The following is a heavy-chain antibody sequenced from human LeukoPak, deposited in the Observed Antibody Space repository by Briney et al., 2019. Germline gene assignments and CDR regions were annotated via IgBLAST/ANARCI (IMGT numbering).Heavy chain of an antibody. J-gene: IGHJ4*02. Sequence: QTGGSLRLSCAASGFSFGSYGLNWVRQAPGKGLQWISYISGNSGTTYYADSVEGRFTISRDNAKNSLFLQMSSLRAEDTAVYYCARDLDSGNYFFAYWGQGTPVIVSS. D-gene: IGHD3-22*01. CDR2: ISGNSGTT. V-gene: IGHV3-48*04. CDR3: ARDLDSGNYFFAY. CDR1: GFSFGSYG.